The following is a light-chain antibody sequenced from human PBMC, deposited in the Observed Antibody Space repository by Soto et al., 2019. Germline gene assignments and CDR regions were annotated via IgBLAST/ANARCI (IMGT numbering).Light chain of an antibody. J-gene: IGLJ2*01. V-gene: IGLV3-21*04. CDR1: NIGSKS. CDR3: QVWDSSGDHPVV. CDR2: YDS. Sequence: SYELTQPPSVSVAPGKTDRITCGGNNIGSKSVHWYQQKPGQAPVLVIYYDSDRPSGIPERFSGSNSGTTATLTISRVEAGDEADYYCQVWDSSGDHPVVFGGGTKLTVL.